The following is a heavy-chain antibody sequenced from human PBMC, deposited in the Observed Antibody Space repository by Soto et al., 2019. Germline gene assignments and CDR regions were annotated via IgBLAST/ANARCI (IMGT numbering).Heavy chain of an antibody. CDR2: INHVGVT. CDR3: VRIRYQLPSSVLRLDP. J-gene: IGHJ5*02. CDR1: GGFLSESY. V-gene: IGHV4-34*01. Sequence: PSETLSLTCAVYGGFLSESYWTWIRQPPGKGLEWIGEINHVGVTNYNPSLKSRVTMSVDTSQNQFSLRLFSVTAADTAMYFCVRIRYQLPSSVLRLDPWGQGTQVTVSS. D-gene: IGHD2-15*01.